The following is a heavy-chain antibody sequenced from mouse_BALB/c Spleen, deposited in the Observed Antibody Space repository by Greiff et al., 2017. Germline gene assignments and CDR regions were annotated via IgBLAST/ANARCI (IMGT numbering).Heavy chain of an antibody. Sequence: LQQSGAELVKPGASVKMSCKASGYTFTSYNMHWVKQTPGQGLEWIGAIYPGNGDTSYNQKFKGKATLTADKSSSTAYMQLSSLTSEDSAVYYCAREYYFDYWGQGTTLTVSS. CDR1: GYTFTSYN. V-gene: IGHV1-12*01. J-gene: IGHJ2*01. CDR3: AREYYFDY. CDR2: IYPGNGDT.